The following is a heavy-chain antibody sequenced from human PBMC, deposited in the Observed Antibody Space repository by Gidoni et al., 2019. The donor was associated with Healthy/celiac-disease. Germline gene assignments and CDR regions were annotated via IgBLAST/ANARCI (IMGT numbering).Heavy chain of an antibody. CDR3: ACHYYDSSGSDY. CDR1: GGAISSYY. CDR2: IYYSGST. Sequence: QLQLQESGPGLVKPSETLSLTRTVTGGAISSYYWSWIRQPPGKGLEWIGYIYYSGSTNYNPSLKSRVTISVDTSKNQFSLKLSSVTAADTAVYYCACHYYDSSGSDYWGQGTLVTVSS. J-gene: IGHJ4*02. D-gene: IGHD3-22*01. V-gene: IGHV4-59*08.